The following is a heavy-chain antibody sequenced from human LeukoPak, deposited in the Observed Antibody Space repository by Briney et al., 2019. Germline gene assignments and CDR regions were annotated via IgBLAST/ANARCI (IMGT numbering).Heavy chain of an antibody. CDR2: IYHSGST. CDR3: ARRVATPRGFDY. V-gene: IGHV4-30-2*06. J-gene: IGHJ4*02. D-gene: IGHD5-12*01. CDR1: GGSISSGHSS. Sequence: SETLSLTCAVSGGSISSGHSSWNWFRQSPGKGLEWIGYIYHSGSTYYNPSLKSRVAISVDRSKNQFSLKLSSVTAADTAVYYCARRVATPRGFDYWGQGTLVTVSS.